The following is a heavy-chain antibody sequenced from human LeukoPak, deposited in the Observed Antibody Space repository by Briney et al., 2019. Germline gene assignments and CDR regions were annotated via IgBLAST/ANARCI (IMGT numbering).Heavy chain of an antibody. CDR2: IIPMFGTA. CDR3: ARVPVGGPLDY. Sequence: ASVKVSYKASGSTFSSYAISWVRQAPGQGLEWMGGIIPMFGTANYAQKFQGRVTITADESTSTAYMELRSLRSEDTAVYYCARVPVGGPLDYWGQGTLVTVSS. J-gene: IGHJ4*02. D-gene: IGHD2-15*01. CDR1: GSTFSSYA. V-gene: IGHV1-69*13.